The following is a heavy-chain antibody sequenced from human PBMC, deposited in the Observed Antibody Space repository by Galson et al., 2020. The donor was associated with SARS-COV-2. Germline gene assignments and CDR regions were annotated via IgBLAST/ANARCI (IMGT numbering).Heavy chain of an antibody. Sequence: GGSLRLSCAASGFTFSSYWMHWVRQAPGKGLVWVSRINSDGSSTSYADSVKGRFTISRDNAKNTLYLQMNSLRAEDTAVYYCARGTLYYDILTGYYPPGCNYYYGMDLWGQGTTGTVSS. J-gene: IGHJ6*02. CDR2: INSDGSST. CDR3: ARGTLYYDILTGYYPPGCNYYYGMDL. D-gene: IGHD3-9*01. CDR1: GFTFSSYW. V-gene: IGHV3-74*01.